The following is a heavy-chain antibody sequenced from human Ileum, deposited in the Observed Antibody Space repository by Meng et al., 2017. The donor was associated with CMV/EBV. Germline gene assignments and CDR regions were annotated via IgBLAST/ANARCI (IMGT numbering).Heavy chain of an antibody. Sequence: QVELVQSVAEVKKPGASVQVCCKASGGTFSSYAISWVRQAPGQGLEWMGGIITILGIANYAQKFEGRVTITADKSTSTAYMELSSLRSEDTAVYYCARAWGELPESTFDYWGQGALVTVSS. CDR1: GGTFSSYA. J-gene: IGHJ4*02. CDR2: IITILGIA. CDR3: ARAWGELPESTFDY. D-gene: IGHD1-26*01. V-gene: IGHV1-69*10.